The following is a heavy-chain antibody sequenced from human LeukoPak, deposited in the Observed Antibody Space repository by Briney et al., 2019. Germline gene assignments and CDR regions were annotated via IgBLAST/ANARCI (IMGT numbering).Heavy chain of an antibody. D-gene: IGHD5-24*01. V-gene: IGHV4-30-2*01. CDR1: GGSISSGGYY. CDR3: ARGQMATIIFFDY. J-gene: IGHJ4*02. Sequence: SQTLSLTCTVSGGSISSGGYYWSWVRQHPGTGLEWIGYIYHSGSTYYNPSLKSRVTISVDRSKNQFSLKLSSVTAADTAVYYCARGQMATIIFFDYWGQGTLVTVSS. CDR2: IYHSGST.